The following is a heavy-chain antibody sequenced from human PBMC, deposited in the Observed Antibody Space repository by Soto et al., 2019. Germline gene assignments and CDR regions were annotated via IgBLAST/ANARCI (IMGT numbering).Heavy chain of an antibody. CDR1: GYTFTSYG. D-gene: IGHD6-13*01. Sequence: ASVKVSCKASGYTFTSYGISWVRQAPGQGLEWMGWISAYNGNTNYAQKLQGRVTMTTDTSTSTAYMELRSLRSDDTAVYYCARDGPQLGGKQLENYYYYYYMDVWGKGTTVTVSS. V-gene: IGHV1-18*01. J-gene: IGHJ6*03. CDR3: ARDGPQLGGKQLENYYYYYYMDV. CDR2: ISAYNGNT.